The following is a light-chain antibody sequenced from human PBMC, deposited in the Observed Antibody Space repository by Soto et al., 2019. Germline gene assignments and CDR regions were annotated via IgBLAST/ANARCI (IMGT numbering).Light chain of an antibody. J-gene: IGKJ4*01. CDR2: GAT. V-gene: IGKV3-15*01. CDR1: QSGSNN. CDR3: QQHNAWPLT. Sequence: EIVMTQSPATLSVSTGERVTLSCRASQSGSNNLAWYQQKPGQAPRLLIYGATATATGIPARFSGSGSGTEFTLTISSLQSEDFAVYYCQQHNAWPLTFGGGTKVEIK.